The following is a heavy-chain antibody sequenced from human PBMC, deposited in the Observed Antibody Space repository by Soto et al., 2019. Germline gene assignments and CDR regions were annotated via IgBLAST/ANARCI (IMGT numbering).Heavy chain of an antibody. J-gene: IGHJ5*02. CDR3: ARLSCSGGSCYSIGNWFDP. V-gene: IGHV4-4*02. CDR2: IYHSGST. CDR1: GGSISSSNW. D-gene: IGHD2-15*01. Sequence: PSETLSLTCAVSGGSISSSNWWSWVRQPPGKGLEWIGEIYHSGSTNYNPSLKSRVTISVDKSKNQFSLKLSSVTAADTAVYYCARLSCSGGSCYSIGNWFDPWGQGTLVTVSS.